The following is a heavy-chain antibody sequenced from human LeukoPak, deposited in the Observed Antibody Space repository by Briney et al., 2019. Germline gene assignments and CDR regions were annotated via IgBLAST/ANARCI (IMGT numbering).Heavy chain of an antibody. CDR2: ISRNSRYI. Sequence: GGSLRLSCAASGFSFSTYSMNWVRQAPGKGLEWVSSISRNSRYIYYADSMRGRFTISRDNAKNSLYLQMNSLKPEDTAVYYCARVAEAAAFDSRGQGTLVTVSS. J-gene: IGHJ4*02. CDR1: GFSFSTYS. V-gene: IGHV3-21*06. D-gene: IGHD6-13*01. CDR3: ARVAEAAAFDS.